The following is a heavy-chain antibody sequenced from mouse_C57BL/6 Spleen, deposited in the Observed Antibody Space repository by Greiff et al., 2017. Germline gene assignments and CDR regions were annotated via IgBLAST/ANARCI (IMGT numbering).Heavy chain of an antibody. J-gene: IGHJ3*01. CDR1: GFNIKNTY. CDR3: ASPYYDYDEGFAY. Sequence: VQLKESVAELVRPGASVKLSCTASGFNIKNTYMHWVKQRPEQGLEWIGRIDPANGNTKYAPKFQGKATITADTSSNTAYLQLSSLTSEDTAIYYCASPYYDYDEGFAYWGQGTLVTVSA. D-gene: IGHD2-4*01. CDR2: IDPANGNT. V-gene: IGHV14-3*01.